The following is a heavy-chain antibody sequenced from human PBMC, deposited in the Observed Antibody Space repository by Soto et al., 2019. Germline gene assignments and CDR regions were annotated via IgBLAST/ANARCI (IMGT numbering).Heavy chain of an antibody. Sequence: GESLKISCKGSGYSFTSYWIGWVRQMPGKGLEWMGIIYPGDSDTRYSPSFQGQVTISADKSISTAYLQWSSLKASDTAMYYCAKDQGDGIAAPVFFYYYGMDVWGQGTTVTVSS. V-gene: IGHV5-51*01. J-gene: IGHJ6*02. CDR1: GYSFTSYW. CDR2: IYPGDSDT. D-gene: IGHD6-6*01. CDR3: AKDQGDGIAAPVFFYYYGMDV.